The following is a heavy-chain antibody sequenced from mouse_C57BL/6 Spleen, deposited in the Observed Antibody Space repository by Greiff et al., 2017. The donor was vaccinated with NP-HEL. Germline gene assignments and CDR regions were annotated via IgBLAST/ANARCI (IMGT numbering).Heavy chain of an antibody. J-gene: IGHJ2*01. D-gene: IGHD2-4*01. CDR1: GFTFSDYY. CDR3: ARAGALYYYDEGDFDY. V-gene: IGHV5-16*01. Sequence: EVQRVESEGGLVQPGSSMKLSCTASGFTFSDYYMAWVRQVPEKGLEWVANINYDGSSTYYLDSLKSRFIISRDNAKNILYLQMSSLKSEDTATYYCARAGALYYYDEGDFDYWGQGTTLTVSS. CDR2: INYDGSST.